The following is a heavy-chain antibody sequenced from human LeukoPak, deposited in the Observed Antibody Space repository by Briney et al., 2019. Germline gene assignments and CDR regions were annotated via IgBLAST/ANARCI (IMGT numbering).Heavy chain of an antibody. Sequence: LSLTCTVSGGSISSYYWSWIRQPPGKGVEWVSGISWNSGSIGYADSVKGRFTISRDNAKNSLYLQINSLRAEDTALYYCAKDLQAVAAPGHEYFQHWGQGTLVTVSS. V-gene: IGHV3-9*01. D-gene: IGHD6-19*01. CDR3: AKDLQAVAAPGHEYFQH. CDR2: ISWNSGSI. J-gene: IGHJ1*01. CDR1: GGSISSYY.